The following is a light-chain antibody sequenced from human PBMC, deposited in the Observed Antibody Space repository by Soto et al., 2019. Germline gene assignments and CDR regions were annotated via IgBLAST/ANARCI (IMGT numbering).Light chain of an antibody. CDR2: AAS. J-gene: IGKJ2*01. CDR1: QAVSTW. Sequence: DLQMTQSPSFVSASVGDRVTITCRASQAVSTWLAWYQQKPGDAPKLLIYAASTLQSGVPSRFSGSGSGTDFTLTIRSLQPEDFAIYYCQQYGGVPYTFGQGTKLEIK. V-gene: IGKV1-12*01. CDR3: QQYGGVPYT.